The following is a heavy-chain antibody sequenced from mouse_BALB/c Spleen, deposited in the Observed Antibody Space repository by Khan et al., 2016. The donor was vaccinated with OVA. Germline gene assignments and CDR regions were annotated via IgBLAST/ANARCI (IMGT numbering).Heavy chain of an antibody. CDR2: IYYSGKT. Sequence: VQLKESGPDLVKPSQSLSLTCTVTGYSITSGYSWHWIRQFPGNKLEWMGYIYYSGKTNYNPSLKSRISITRDTSKNQFFLQLNSVTTEDTATXYCAGSGTTVVAYWYFDVWGAGTTVTVSS. V-gene: IGHV3-1*02. J-gene: IGHJ1*01. CDR1: GYSITSGYS. CDR3: AGSGTTVVAYWYFDV. D-gene: IGHD1-1*01.